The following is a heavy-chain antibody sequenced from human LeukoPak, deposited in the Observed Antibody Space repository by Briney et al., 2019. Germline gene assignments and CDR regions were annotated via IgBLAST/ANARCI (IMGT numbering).Heavy chain of an antibody. CDR2: IIPIRGIA. J-gene: IGHJ4*02. V-gene: IGHV1-69*04. CDR1: GGTFSSYA. CDR3: ARVGPMAPYYFDY. Sequence: ASVKVSCKASGGTFSSYAISWVRQAPGQGREWMGRIIPIRGIANYAQKFQGRVTITADKSTSAAYMELSSLRSEDTAVYYCARVGPMAPYYFDYWGQGTLVTVSS. D-gene: IGHD3-10*01.